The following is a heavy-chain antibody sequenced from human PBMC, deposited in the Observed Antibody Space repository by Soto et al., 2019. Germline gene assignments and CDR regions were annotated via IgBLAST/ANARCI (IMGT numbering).Heavy chain of an antibody. J-gene: IGHJ4*02. D-gene: IGHD3-22*01. Sequence: QITLKESGPTLVKPTQTLTLTCTFSGFSLSSTRVAVGWIRQPPGKALEWLALIYWDDDKRYSPFLKSRLTITKYTSKNQVVLTMTIMDLLDTATYYCSHSVVVGLRYYVDYWGQGTLVTVSS. CDR3: SHSVVVGLRYYVDY. V-gene: IGHV2-5*02. CDR2: IYWDDDK. CDR1: GFSLSSTRVA.